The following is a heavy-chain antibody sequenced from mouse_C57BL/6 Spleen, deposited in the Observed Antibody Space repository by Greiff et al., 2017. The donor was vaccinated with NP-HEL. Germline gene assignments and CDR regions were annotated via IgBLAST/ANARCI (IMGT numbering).Heavy chain of an antibody. D-gene: IGHD1-3*01. V-gene: IGHV1-55*01. CDR3: AKTRGSPSYWYFDV. CDR2: IYPGSGST. CDR1: GYTFTSYW. J-gene: IGHJ1*03. Sequence: VQLQQPGAELVKPGASVKMSCKASGYTFTSYWITWVKQRPGQGLEWIGDIYPGSGSTNYNEKFKSKATLTVDTSSSTAYMQLSSLTSEDSAVYYWAKTRGSPSYWYFDVWGTGTTVTVSS.